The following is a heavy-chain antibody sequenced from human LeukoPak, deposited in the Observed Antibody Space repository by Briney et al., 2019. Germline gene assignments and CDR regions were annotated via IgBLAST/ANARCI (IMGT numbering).Heavy chain of an antibody. Sequence: GGSLRLSCAASGFTVSSNYMSWVRQAPGKGLEWVSVIYSGGSTYYADSVKGRFTISRDNSKNTLYLQMNSLRAEDTAVYYCARVSAAMVTRYYYYYMDVWGKGTTVTVSS. CDR3: ARVSAAMVTRYYYYYMDV. J-gene: IGHJ6*03. CDR1: GFTVSSNY. CDR2: IYSGGST. V-gene: IGHV3-66*02. D-gene: IGHD5-18*01.